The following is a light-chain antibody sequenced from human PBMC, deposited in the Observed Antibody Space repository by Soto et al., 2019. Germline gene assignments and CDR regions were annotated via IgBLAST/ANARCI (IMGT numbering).Light chain of an antibody. V-gene: IGLV1-40*01. CDR1: SSSIGAGYD. CDR3: QSYDSSLSGSGVV. J-gene: IGLJ2*01. Sequence: QSVLTQPPSVSGAPGQRVTISCTGSSSSIGAGYDVHWYQQLPGTAPKLLIYGNTNRPSGVPDRFSGSKSGTSASLAITGLQAEDEADYYCQSYDSSLSGSGVVFGGGTKVTVL. CDR2: GNT.